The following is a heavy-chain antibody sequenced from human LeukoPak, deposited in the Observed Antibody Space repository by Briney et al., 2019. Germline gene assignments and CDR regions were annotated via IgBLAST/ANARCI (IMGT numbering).Heavy chain of an antibody. CDR3: ARESQAYDFWSGYSGSYFDY. Sequence: GGSLRLSCAASGFTFSSYSMSWVRQAPGKGLEWVSGINWNGGSTGYADSVKGRFTISRDNAKNSLYLQMNSLRAEDTALYYCARESQAYDFWSGYSGSYFDYWGQGSLVTVSS. CDR2: INWNGGST. J-gene: IGHJ4*02. CDR1: GFTFSSYS. V-gene: IGHV3-20*04. D-gene: IGHD3-3*01.